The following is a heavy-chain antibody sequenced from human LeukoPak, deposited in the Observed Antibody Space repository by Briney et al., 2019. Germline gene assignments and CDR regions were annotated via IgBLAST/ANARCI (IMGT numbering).Heavy chain of an antibody. Sequence: SETLSLTCTVSGGSISRYYWSWIRQPPGKGLEWIGYIYFSRYTNYNPSLKSRVTISIDTSKNQFSLILTSVTAADTAVYYCARGGGSIDYWGQGTLVTVSS. CDR2: IYFSRYT. CDR3: ARGGGSIDY. CDR1: GGSISRYY. D-gene: IGHD3-16*01. J-gene: IGHJ4*02. V-gene: IGHV4-59*01.